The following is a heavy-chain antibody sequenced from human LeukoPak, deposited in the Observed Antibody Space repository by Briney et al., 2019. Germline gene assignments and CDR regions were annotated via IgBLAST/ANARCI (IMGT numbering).Heavy chain of an antibody. D-gene: IGHD3-16*02. CDR3: ASRDYVWGSYRFHFDY. V-gene: IGHV4-39*01. CDR1: GGSISSSSYY. Sequence: SETLSLTCTVSGGSISSSSYYWGWIRQPPGKGLEWIGSIYYSGSTYYNPSLKSRVTISVDTSKNQFSLKLSSVTAADTAVYYCASRDYVWGSYRFHFDYWGQGTLVTVSS. J-gene: IGHJ4*02. CDR2: IYYSGST.